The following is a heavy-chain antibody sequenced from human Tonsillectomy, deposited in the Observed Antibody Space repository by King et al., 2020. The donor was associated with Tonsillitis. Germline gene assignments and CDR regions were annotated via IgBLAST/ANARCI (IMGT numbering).Heavy chain of an antibody. Sequence: QVQLVESGAEMKKPGSSVKVSCKASGGTFTRYAISWVRQAPGQGLEWMGGIIPIFGTTNYAQKFQGRVTITADKSTSTAYMELSSLRSEDTAVYYCARDEVAGTGLDAFDIWGQGTMVTVSS. D-gene: IGHD6-19*01. J-gene: IGHJ3*02. CDR2: IIPIFGTT. CDR3: ARDEVAGTGLDAFDI. CDR1: GGTFTRYA. V-gene: IGHV1-69*06.